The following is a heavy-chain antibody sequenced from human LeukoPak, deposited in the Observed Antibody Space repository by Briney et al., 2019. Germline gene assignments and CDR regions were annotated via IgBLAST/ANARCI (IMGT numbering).Heavy chain of an antibody. Sequence: ASVKVSCKASGYTFTSYAMHWVRQAPGRRREWMGWINAGNGNTKYSQKFQGRVTITRDTSASTAYMELSSLRSEDTAVYYCARPTYGSGSPDYWGQGTLVTVSS. CDR1: GYTFTSYA. J-gene: IGHJ4*02. CDR2: INAGNGNT. V-gene: IGHV1-3*01. D-gene: IGHD3-10*01. CDR3: ARPTYGSGSPDY.